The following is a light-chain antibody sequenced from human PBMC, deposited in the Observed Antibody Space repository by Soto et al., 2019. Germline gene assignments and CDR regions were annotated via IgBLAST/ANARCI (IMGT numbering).Light chain of an antibody. CDR3: CSYARRTL. CDR1: SSDVGSYNL. CDR2: EDS. J-gene: IGLJ2*01. Sequence: QSALTQPASVSGSPGQSITISCTGTSSDVGSYNLVSWYQHHPGKAPKLMIYEDSKRPSGVSNRFSGSKSGNTASLTISGLQAQDEADHYCCSYARRTLFGGGPKLTVL. V-gene: IGLV2-23*01.